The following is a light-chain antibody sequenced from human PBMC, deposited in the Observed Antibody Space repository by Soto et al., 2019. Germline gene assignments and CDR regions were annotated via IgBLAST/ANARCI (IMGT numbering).Light chain of an antibody. CDR1: DDITNY. CDR2: DSS. J-gene: IGKJ4*01. CDR3: QQISRYPST. V-gene: IGKV1-9*01. Sequence: IQLTQSPSSLSASVGDRVTVTCRASDDITNYLAWYQQKAGKAPKLLIYDSSTLYSGVPSRFSGSGSGTDFTLTISGQQHEHFATYYCQQISRYPSTFGGGTKVDIK.